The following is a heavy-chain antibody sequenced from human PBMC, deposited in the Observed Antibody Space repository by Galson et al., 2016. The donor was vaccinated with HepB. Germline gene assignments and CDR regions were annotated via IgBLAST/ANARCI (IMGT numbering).Heavy chain of an antibody. CDR3: ASRGGYDAFDI. V-gene: IGHV1-24*01. D-gene: IGHD5-12*01. J-gene: IGHJ3*02. Sequence: SVKVSCKVSGYSLSELSIHWVRQAPGKGLEWMGGFDPEDGEIAYAKKIQGRVTMTTDTSTKTAYMELRSLRSDDTAVYYCASRGGYDAFDIWGQGTMITVSS. CDR1: GYSLSELS. CDR2: FDPEDGEI.